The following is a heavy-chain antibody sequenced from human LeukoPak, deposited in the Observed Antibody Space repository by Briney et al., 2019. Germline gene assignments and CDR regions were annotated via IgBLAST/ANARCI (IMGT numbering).Heavy chain of an antibody. CDR2: ISSSSSYI. J-gene: IGHJ5*02. D-gene: IGHD3-16*02. V-gene: IGHV3-21*01. CDR3: ARAGDYDYVWGSYRPYNWFDP. CDR1: GFTFSSYS. Sequence: GGSLRLSCAASGFTFSSYSMNWVRQAPGKGLEWVSSISSSSSYIYYADSVKGRFTISRDNAKNSLYLQMNSLRAEDTAVYYCARAGDYDYVWGSYRPYNWFDPWGQGTLVTVSS.